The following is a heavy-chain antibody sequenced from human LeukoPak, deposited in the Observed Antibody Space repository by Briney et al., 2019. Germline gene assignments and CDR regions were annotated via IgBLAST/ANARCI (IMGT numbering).Heavy chain of an antibody. V-gene: IGHV4-34*01. D-gene: IGHD2-2*01. CDR2: IKYSGNT. J-gene: IGHJ4*02. CDR1: GGSLSGYY. Sequence: PSETLSLTCAVYGGSLSGYYWSWIRQPPGKGLEWIGEIKYSGNTNYNPSLKSRVTMSVDMSKNQISLKLNSVTAADTAVYYCARFTSTSPFDYWGQGTLVTVSS. CDR3: ARFTSTSPFDY.